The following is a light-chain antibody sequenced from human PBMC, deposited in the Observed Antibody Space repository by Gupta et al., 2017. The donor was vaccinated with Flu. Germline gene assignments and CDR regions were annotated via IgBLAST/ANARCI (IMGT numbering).Light chain of an antibody. V-gene: IGLV2-23*01. Sequence: QSALTQPASVSGSPGQSITISCTGTSSDVGSYHLVSLYPQHPGKAHILMIYEGSKRTAWVSNRFAGSESGTTASLTISGLKAEDEADYYCCAYAGSSTWVFGGGTKLTVL. J-gene: IGLJ3*02. CDR3: CAYAGSSTWV. CDR2: EGS. CDR1: SSDVGSYHL.